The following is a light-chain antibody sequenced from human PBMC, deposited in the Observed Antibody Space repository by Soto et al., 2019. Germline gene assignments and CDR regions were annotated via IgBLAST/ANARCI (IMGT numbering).Light chain of an antibody. V-gene: IGKV3-20*01. CDR2: GTS. CDR1: QSLSSNS. Sequence: EIVLTQSPVTLSVSPGERATLSCRASQSLSSNSLAWYQQKPGQAPRLLIFGTSRRATAIPDRFSGSGSGTDFTLTISRLEPEDFAVYYCQQYGGSTRFFVGGTKVEIK. CDR3: QQYGGSTRF. J-gene: IGKJ4*01.